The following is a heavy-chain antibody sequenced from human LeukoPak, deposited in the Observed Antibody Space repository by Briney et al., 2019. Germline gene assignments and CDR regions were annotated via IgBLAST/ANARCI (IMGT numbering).Heavy chain of an antibody. J-gene: IGHJ4*02. D-gene: IGHD6-13*01. CDR3: ARFSGGIAAAAIYY. V-gene: IGHV4-34*01. CDR1: GGSFSGYY. CDR2: INHSGST. Sequence: PSETLSLTCAVYGGSFSGYYWSWIRQPPGKGLEWIGEINHSGSTNYNPSLKSRVTISVDTSKNQFSLKLSSVTAADTAVYYCARFSGGIAAAAIYYWGQGTLVTVSS.